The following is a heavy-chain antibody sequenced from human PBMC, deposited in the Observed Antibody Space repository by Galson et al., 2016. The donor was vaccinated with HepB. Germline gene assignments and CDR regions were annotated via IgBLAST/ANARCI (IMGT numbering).Heavy chain of an antibody. D-gene: IGHD1-26*01. V-gene: IGHV3-30*04. J-gene: IGHJ6*02. CDR1: GFAFNTYA. CDR3: AREEGGSRYYYFYGMDV. Sequence: SLRLSCAASGFAFNTYAMHWVRQAPGKGLEWVAVISYDGSNKYYADSVKGRFTISRDNSMNTLYLQMNSLRAEDTAVYYCAREEGGSRYYYFYGMDVWGQGTTVTVSS. CDR2: ISYDGSNK.